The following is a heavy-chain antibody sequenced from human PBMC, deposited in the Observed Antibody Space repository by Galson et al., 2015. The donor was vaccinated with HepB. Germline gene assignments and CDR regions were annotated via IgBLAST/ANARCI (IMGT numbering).Heavy chain of an antibody. CDR3: AKKWADMYYFDY. J-gene: IGHJ4*02. CDR1: GFTFSSYG. D-gene: IGHD3-9*01. V-gene: IGHV3-30*02. Sequence: SLRLSCAASGFTFSSYGMHWVRQAPGKGLEWVAFIRYDGSNKYYADSVKGRFTISRDNSKNTLYLQMNSLRAEDTAVYYCAKKWADMYYFDYWGQGTLVTVSS. CDR2: IRYDGSNK.